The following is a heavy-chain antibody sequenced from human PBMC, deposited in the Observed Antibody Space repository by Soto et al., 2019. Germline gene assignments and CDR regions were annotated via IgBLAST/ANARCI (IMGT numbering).Heavy chain of an antibody. CDR1: GFSFSDYY. Sequence: QEQLVESGGGVVKPGGSLRLSCTASGFSFSDYYMSWIRQAPGKGLECIAYISSSGNSIYYADSVKGRFTVSRDNTKNSMSLHMNSLTVEDTAMYYCVRDDDYGGTNNWFDPWGQGTLVTVSS. CDR3: VRDDDYGGTNNWFDP. J-gene: IGHJ5*02. V-gene: IGHV3-11*01. CDR2: ISSSGNSI. D-gene: IGHD4-17*01.